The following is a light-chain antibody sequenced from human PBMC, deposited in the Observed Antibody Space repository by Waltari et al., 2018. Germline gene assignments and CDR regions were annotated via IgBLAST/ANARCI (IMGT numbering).Light chain of an antibody. CDR3: SSYTSISTSVI. V-gene: IGLV2-14*03. CDR2: DVS. CDR1: SSDLGGYDY. J-gene: IGLJ2*01. Sequence: SALTQPASVSGSPGHSITISCTGTSSDLGGYDYVSSYQQHPGKAPKLMIYDVSKRPSGVSNRFSASKSGDTASLTISGLQTEDEADYYCSSYTSISTSVIFGGGTKVTVL.